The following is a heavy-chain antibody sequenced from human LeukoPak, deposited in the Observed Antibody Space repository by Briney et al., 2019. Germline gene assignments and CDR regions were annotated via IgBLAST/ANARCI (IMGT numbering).Heavy chain of an antibody. V-gene: IGHV4-59*12. CDR1: GGSISSYY. Sequence: SETLSLTCTVSGGSISSYYWSWIRQPPGKGLEWIGYVYYRGSTNYNPSLRSRVTISVDTSKNPCSLKLRSVTAADTAVYYCARELLEFGSSKGHYYFAYWGQGTLVTVSS. CDR3: ARELLEFGSSKGHYYFAY. D-gene: IGHD6-6*01. J-gene: IGHJ4*02. CDR2: VYYRGST.